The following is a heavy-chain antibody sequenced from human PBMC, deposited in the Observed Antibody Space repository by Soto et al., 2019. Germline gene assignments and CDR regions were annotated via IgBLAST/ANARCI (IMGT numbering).Heavy chain of an antibody. J-gene: IGHJ6*03. V-gene: IGHV3-23*01. CDR1: GFTFSSYA. D-gene: IGHD6-6*01. CDR3: AKAQRSIAARYYYYMDV. CDR2: ISGSGGST. Sequence: GGSLRLSCAASGFTFSSYAMSWVRQAPGKGLEWVSAISGSGGSTYYADSVKSRFTISRDNSKNTLYLQMNSLRAEDTAVYYCAKAQRSIAARYYYYMDVWGKGTTVTVSS.